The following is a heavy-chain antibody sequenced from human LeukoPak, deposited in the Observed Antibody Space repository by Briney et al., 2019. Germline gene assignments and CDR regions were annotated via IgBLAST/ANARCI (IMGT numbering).Heavy chain of an antibody. J-gene: IGHJ4*02. V-gene: IGHV3-11*04. CDR3: ARYYDSSGYYLPGDY. D-gene: IGHD3-22*01. CDR1: GFTFSGYY. CDR2: ISSSGSTI. Sequence: GGSLRLSCAASGFTFSGYYMSWIRQAPGKGLEWVSYISSSGSTIYYADSVKGRFTISRDNAKNSLYLQMNSLRAEDTAVYYCARYYDSSGYYLPGDYWGQGTLVTVSS.